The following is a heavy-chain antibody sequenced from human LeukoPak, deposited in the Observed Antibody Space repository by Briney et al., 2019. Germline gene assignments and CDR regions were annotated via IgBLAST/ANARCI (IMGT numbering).Heavy chain of an antibody. J-gene: IGHJ4*02. D-gene: IGHD3-22*01. CDR1: GFTVSTNY. V-gene: IGHV3-66*01. Sequence: GGSLRLSCAASGFTVSTNYMSWVRQAPGKGLEWVSLIYSGGGTYYADSVKGRFTISRDNSRNTLSLQMNSLRVDDTAVYYCARDFTYYYDSSGYAFDYWGQGTLVTVSS. CDR2: IYSGGGT. CDR3: ARDFTYYYDSSGYAFDY.